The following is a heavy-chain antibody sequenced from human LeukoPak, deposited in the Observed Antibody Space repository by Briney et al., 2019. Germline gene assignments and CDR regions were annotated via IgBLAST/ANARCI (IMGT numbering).Heavy chain of an antibody. CDR3: ARAQGRVVVLDY. CDR1: GGSISSYY. J-gene: IGHJ4*02. Sequence: SETLFLTCTVSGGSISSYYWSWIRQPPGKGLEWIGYIYYSGSTNYNPSLKSRVTISVDTSKNQFSLKLSSVTAADTAVYYCARAQGRVVVLDYWGQGTLVTVSS. CDR2: IYYSGST. V-gene: IGHV4-59*01. D-gene: IGHD3-22*01.